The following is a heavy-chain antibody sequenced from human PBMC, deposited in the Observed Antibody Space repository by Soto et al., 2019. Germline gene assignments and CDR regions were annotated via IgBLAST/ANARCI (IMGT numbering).Heavy chain of an antibody. Sequence: PGGSLRLSCAASGFTFSSYGMHWVRQAPGKGLEWVAVISYDGSNKYYADSVKGRFTISRDNSKNTLYLQMNSLRAEDTAVYYCAKLYIDGSNRQGLFDYWGQGTMVTVS. CDR1: GFTFSSYG. CDR3: AKLYIDGSNRQGLFDY. V-gene: IGHV3-30*18. CDR2: ISYDGSNK. J-gene: IGHJ4*02. D-gene: IGHD3-10*01.